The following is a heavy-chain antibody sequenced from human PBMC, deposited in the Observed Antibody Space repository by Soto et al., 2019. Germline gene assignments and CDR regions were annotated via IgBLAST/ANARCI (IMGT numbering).Heavy chain of an antibody. CDR2: IYHSGST. V-gene: IGHV4-4*02. D-gene: IGHD2-15*01. Sequence: QVQLQESGPGLVKPSGTLSLTCAVSSGSISSSNWWSWVRQPPGKGLEWIGEIYHSGSTNYNPSLKSRVTTSVDTSKNHFSLQLTSVTAADTAVYYCASKVARYYSYYMDVWGKGTTVTVSS. CDR3: ASKVARYYSYYMDV. CDR1: SGSISSSNW. J-gene: IGHJ6*03.